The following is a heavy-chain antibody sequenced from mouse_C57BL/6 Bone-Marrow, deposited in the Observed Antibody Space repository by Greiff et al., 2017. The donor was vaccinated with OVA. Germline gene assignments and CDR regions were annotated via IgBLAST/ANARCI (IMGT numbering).Heavy chain of an antibody. CDR1: GYAFSSYW. V-gene: IGHV1-80*01. CDR3: ARGRGFYYAMDY. CDR2: IYPGDGDT. Sequence: VQLQQSGAELVKPGASVKISCKASGYAFSSYWMNWVKQRPGKGLEWIGQIYPGDGDTNYNGKFKGKATLTADKSSSTAYMQLSSLTSEDSAVYFCARGRGFYYAMDYWGQGTSVTVSS. J-gene: IGHJ4*01.